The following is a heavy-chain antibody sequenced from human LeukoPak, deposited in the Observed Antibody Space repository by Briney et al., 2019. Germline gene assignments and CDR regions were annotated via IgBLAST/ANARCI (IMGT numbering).Heavy chain of an antibody. CDR3: ARGRGHSYGQYYFNY. CDR2: IHYSGNT. CDR1: GDSISSSS. D-gene: IGHD5-18*01. V-gene: IGHV4-59*01. Sequence: SETLSLTCTVSGDSISSSSWSWIRQPPGKGLEWIGYIHYSGNTNYNPSLKSRVTISVDTTKNQFSLNLSSVTAADTAVYYCARGRGHSYGQYYFNYWGQGTLVTVSS. J-gene: IGHJ4*02.